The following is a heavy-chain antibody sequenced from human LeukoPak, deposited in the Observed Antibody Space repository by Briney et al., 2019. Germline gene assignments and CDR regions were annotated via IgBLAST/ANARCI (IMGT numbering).Heavy chain of an antibody. D-gene: IGHD5-18*01. J-gene: IGHJ4*02. V-gene: IGHV5-51*03. CDR3: ARRSGYGWRFDY. Sequence: KPGESLKISCKGSGYSFTSYWIGWVRQMPGKGLEWIGIIYPGDSDTRYSASFQGQVTISADKSISTTYLQLSSLKATETAKDSCARRSGYGWRFDYWGQGTLVTVSS. CDR1: GYSFTSYW. CDR2: IYPGDSDT.